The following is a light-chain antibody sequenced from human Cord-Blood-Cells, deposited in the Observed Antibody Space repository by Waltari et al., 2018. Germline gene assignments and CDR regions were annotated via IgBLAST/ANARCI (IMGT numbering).Light chain of an antibody. CDR2: DVS. Sequence: QSALTQPASVSGSPGQSITISCTGTSSDVGGYNYVSWYQQPPGKAPKLMIYDVSNRPSEDSNRFAGSKSGNTASLTISGLQAEDEADYYCSSYTSSSTPCVFGAGTKVTVL. V-gene: IGLV2-14*01. CDR1: SSDVGGYNY. CDR3: SSYTSSSTPCV. J-gene: IGLJ1*01.